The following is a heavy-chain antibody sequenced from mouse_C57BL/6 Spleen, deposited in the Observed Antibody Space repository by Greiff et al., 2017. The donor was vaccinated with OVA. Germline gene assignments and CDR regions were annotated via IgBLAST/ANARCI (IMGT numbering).Heavy chain of an antibody. V-gene: IGHV5-16*01. D-gene: IGHD2-3*01. CDR1: GFTFSDYY. Sequence: EVQRVESEGGLVQPGSSMKLSCTASGFTFSDYYMAWVRQVPEKGLEWVANINYDGSSTYYLDSLKSRFIISRDNAKNILYLQMSSLKSEDTATYYCARDRDDGYYDAMDYWGQGTSVTVSS. CDR3: ARDRDDGYYDAMDY. CDR2: INYDGSST. J-gene: IGHJ4*01.